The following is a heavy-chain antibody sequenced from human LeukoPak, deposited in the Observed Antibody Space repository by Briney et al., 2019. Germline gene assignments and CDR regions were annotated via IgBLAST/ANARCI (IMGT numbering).Heavy chain of an antibody. D-gene: IGHD1-14*01. CDR3: ARGYKGGFDY. V-gene: IGHV4-34*01. CDR2: INHSGST. CDR1: GGSFSGYY. J-gene: IGHJ4*02. Sequence: PSETLSLTCAVYGGSFSGYYWSWIRQPPEKGLEWIGEINHSGSTNYNPSLKSRVTISVDTSKNQFSLKLSSVTAADTAVYYCARGYKGGFDYWGQGTLVTVSS.